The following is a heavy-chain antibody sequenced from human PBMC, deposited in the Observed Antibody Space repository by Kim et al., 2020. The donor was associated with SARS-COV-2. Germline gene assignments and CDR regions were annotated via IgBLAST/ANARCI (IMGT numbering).Heavy chain of an antibody. Sequence: GGSLRLSCAASGFIFSDYYMTWIRQAPGKGLEWVSYISRNSYYTNYADSVNGRFTISRDDAKNSLYLQMNSLRAEDTAVYYCASDLLGISIAAFDIWGLGTMVTVSS. CDR1: GFIFSDYY. J-gene: IGHJ3*02. CDR3: ASDLLGISIAAFDI. D-gene: IGHD3-3*02. CDR2: ISRNSYYT. V-gene: IGHV3-11*06.